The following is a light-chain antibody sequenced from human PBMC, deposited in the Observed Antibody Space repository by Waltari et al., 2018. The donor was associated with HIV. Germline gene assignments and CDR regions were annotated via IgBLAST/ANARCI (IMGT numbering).Light chain of an antibody. CDR1: SSEVDGYNY. Sequence: QSALTQPASVSGSPGQSVTISCPGTSSEVDGYNYVSWYQQHPGKPPKLMIYKFSNGPTGVSKRFSGSKSGNTAALTISGLQAEDEADYYCSSYTSSSTLYVVFGGGTKLTVL. CDR2: KFS. CDR3: SSYTSSSTLYVV. J-gene: IGLJ2*01. V-gene: IGLV2-14*01.